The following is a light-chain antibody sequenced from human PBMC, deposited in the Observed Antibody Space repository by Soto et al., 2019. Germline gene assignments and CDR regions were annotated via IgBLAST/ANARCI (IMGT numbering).Light chain of an antibody. J-gene: IGLJ2*01. Sequence: QSVLTQPPSASGTPGQRVTISCSGSSSNIGSNTVNWYQQLPGTAPKLLIYSNNQRPSGVPARFSGSKSGTSASLAISVLQYEDEADYYCAAWYDSLNGQVFGGGTKLTVL. CDR2: SNN. V-gene: IGLV1-44*01. CDR1: SSNIGSNT. CDR3: AAWYDSLNGQV.